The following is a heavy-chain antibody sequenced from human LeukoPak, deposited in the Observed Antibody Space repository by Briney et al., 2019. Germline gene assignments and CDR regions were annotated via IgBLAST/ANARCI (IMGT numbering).Heavy chain of an antibody. Sequence: GGSLRLSCAASGFTFSTYWMSWVRQAPGKGLEWVANIKQDGSEKYYVDSVEGRFTISRDNAKNSLYLQMNSLRAEDTAVYYCARSIYYYDSPMGAFDIWGQGTMVTVSS. D-gene: IGHD3-22*01. J-gene: IGHJ3*02. CDR3: ARSIYYYDSPMGAFDI. CDR2: IKQDGSEK. V-gene: IGHV3-7*01. CDR1: GFTFSTYW.